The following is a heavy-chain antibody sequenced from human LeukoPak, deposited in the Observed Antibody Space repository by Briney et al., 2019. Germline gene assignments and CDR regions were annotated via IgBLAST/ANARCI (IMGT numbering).Heavy chain of an antibody. J-gene: IGHJ4*02. CDR1: GGTFSSYA. D-gene: IGHD1-26*01. CDR2: IIPIFGTA. Sequence: PVKVSCKASGGTFSSYAISWVRQAPGQGLEWMGGIIPIFGTANYAQKFQGRVTITTDESTSTAYMELSSLRSEDTAVYYCARSRDPDGGSPDYYWGQGTLVTVSS. CDR3: ARSRDPDGGSPDYY. V-gene: IGHV1-69*05.